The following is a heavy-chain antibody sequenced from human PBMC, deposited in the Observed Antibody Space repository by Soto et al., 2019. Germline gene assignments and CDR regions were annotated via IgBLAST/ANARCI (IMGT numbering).Heavy chain of an antibody. D-gene: IGHD5-18*01. V-gene: IGHV3-30-3*01. CDR2: ISYDGSNK. CDR1: GFTFNSYA. CDR3: ARDSYSYGYHGYFDY. J-gene: IGHJ4*02. Sequence: GGSLRLSCAASGFTFNSYAMHWVRQAPGKGLEWVAVISYDGSNKYYADSVKGRFTISRDNSKNTLYLQMNSLRAEDTAVYYCARDSYSYGYHGYFDYWGQGTLVTVSS.